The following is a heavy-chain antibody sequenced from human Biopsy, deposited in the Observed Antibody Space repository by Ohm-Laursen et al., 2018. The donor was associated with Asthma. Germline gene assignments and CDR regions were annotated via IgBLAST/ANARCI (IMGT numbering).Heavy chain of an antibody. CDR3: ARGDSSNWSHYYFDY. D-gene: IGHD3-22*01. J-gene: IGHJ4*02. Sequence: SLRLSCTAFGFAFSSYAIHWVRQAPGKGLEWVAVIWNDGSNKYYADSVKGRFSVSRDNSKNTLALQMHGLTAEDTAVYHCARGDSSNWSHYYFDYWGQGTLVTVSS. CDR1: GFAFSSYA. CDR2: IWNDGSNK. V-gene: IGHV3-33*01.